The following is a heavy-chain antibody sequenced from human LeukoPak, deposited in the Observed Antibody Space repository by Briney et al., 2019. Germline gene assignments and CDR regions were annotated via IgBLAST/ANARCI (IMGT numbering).Heavy chain of an antibody. V-gene: IGHV3-66*02. D-gene: IGHD1-1*01. CDR3: AKDGRTDAFDI. CDR2: IYSGGDT. Sequence: GGSLRLSCAASGFTVSSNYMGWVRQAPGKGLEWVSVIYSGGDTYYADSVKGRFTISRDNSKNTLYLQMNSLRAEDTAVYYCAKDGRTDAFDIWGQGTMVTVSS. J-gene: IGHJ3*02. CDR1: GFTVSSNY.